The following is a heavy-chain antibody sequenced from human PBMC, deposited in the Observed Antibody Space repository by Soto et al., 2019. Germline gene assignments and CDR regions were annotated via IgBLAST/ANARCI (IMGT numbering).Heavy chain of an antibody. CDR3: AINEGRDVSTFDY. CDR2: IIPIFGTA. CDR1: GGIFTRYE. V-gene: IGHV1-69*01. D-gene: IGHD3-10*02. Sequence: QVPLVQSGAEVKTPGSSVKVSCKASGGIFTRYEIRWVRQAPGQGLEWMGAIIPIFGTANYAQKFQGRVTITADATTSTAYMELSSLRSEDTAMYYCAINEGRDVSTFDYWGQGTLVTVSS. J-gene: IGHJ4*02.